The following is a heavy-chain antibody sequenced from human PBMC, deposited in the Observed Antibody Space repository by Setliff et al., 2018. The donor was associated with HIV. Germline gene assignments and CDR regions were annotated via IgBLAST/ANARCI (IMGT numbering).Heavy chain of an antibody. Sequence: ASVKVSCKASGYTFTSYYMHWVRQAPGQGLEWMGIINPSGGSTSYAQKSQGRVTMTRDTSTSTVYRELSSLRSEDTAVYYCARDRNVVVVAAYAFDIWGQGTMVTVSS. CDR2: INPSGGST. J-gene: IGHJ3*02. CDR3: ARDRNVVVVAAYAFDI. V-gene: IGHV1-46*01. D-gene: IGHD2-15*01. CDR1: GYTFTSYY.